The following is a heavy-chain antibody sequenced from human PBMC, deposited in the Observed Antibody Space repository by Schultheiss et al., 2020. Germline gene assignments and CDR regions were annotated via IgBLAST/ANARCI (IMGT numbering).Heavy chain of an antibody. D-gene: IGHD5-18*01. Sequence: SETLSLTYTVSGGSISSYYWSWIRQPPGKGLEWIGYIYYSGSTNYNPSLKSRVTISVDTSKNQFSLKLSSVTAADTAVYYCARAELWTYNWFDPWGQGTLVTVSS. J-gene: IGHJ5*02. CDR2: IYYSGST. CDR1: GGSISSYY. CDR3: ARAELWTYNWFDP. V-gene: IGHV4-59*01.